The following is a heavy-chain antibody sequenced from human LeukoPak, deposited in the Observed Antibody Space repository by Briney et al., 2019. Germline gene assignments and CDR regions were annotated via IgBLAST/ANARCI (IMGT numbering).Heavy chain of an antibody. Sequence: GGSLRLSCVASGFTFSSHGMNWVRQAPGKGLEWVSGITSGTRTYYADSVKGRFAISRDNSKNTLYLQMNSLRAEDTAVYYCASLYSSSWYPDFDYWGQGTLVTVSS. D-gene: IGHD6-13*01. V-gene: IGHV3-23*01. CDR3: ASLYSSSWYPDFDY. CDR1: GFTFSSHG. CDR2: ITSGTRT. J-gene: IGHJ4*02.